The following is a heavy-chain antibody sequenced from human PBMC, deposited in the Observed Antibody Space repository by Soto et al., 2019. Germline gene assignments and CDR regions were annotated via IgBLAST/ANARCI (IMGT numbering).Heavy chain of an antibody. CDR1: GYTFSSYT. J-gene: IGHJ3*02. CDR2: IIPILGIA. CDR3: ARVQGPGVVGAFDI. Sequence: ASVKVSCKASGYTFSSYTISWVRQAPGQGLEWMGRIIPILGIANYAQKFQGRVTITADKSTSTAYMELSSLRSEDTAVYYCARVQGPGVVGAFDIWGQGTMVTVSS. V-gene: IGHV1-69*02.